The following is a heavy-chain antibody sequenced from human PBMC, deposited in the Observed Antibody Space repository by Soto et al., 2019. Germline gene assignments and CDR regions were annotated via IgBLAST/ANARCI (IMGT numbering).Heavy chain of an antibody. Sequence: SETLSLTCAVYGGSFSGYYWSWIRQPPGKGLEWIGEINHSGSTNYNPSLKSRVTISVGTSKNQVVLTMTNMDPVDTATYYCARTDYSNTADYYYMDVWGKGTTVTVSS. D-gene: IGHD4-4*01. CDR2: INHSGST. CDR1: GGSFSGYY. V-gene: IGHV4-34*01. J-gene: IGHJ6*03. CDR3: ARTDYSNTADYYYMDV.